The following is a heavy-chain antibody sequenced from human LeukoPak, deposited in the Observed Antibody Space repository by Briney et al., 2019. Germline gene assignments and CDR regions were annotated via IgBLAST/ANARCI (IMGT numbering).Heavy chain of an antibody. D-gene: IGHD5-12*01. J-gene: IGHJ6*02. CDR1: GGSLSTYY. V-gene: IGHV4-4*07. CDR2: IYTSGST. CDR3: AGHQSRERYSGYDLETTDSYYYYGMDV. Sequence: PSETLSLTCTVSGGSLSTYYWNWIRQPAGKGLEWIGRIYTSGSTNYNPSLKSRVTMSVDASKNQFSLKLSSVTAADTAVYYCAGHQSRERYSGYDLETTDSYYYYGMDVWGQGTTVTVSS.